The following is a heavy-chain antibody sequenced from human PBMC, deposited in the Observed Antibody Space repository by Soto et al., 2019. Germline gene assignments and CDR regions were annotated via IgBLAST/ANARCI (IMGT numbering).Heavy chain of an antibody. Sequence: PGGSLRLSCAASGFTGFTFSYYAMTWVRQAPGKGLEWLSGISGSGGTTFYAGSVKGRFVISRDNSKNTLYLQINSLRAEDTAVYYCTTDHTEPWYYYDSSGPGIYYYGMDVWGQGTTVTVSS. J-gene: IGHJ6*02. D-gene: IGHD3-22*01. V-gene: IGHV3-23*01. CDR2: ISGSGGTT. CDR1: GFTGFTFSYYA. CDR3: TTDHTEPWYYYDSSGPGIYYYGMDV.